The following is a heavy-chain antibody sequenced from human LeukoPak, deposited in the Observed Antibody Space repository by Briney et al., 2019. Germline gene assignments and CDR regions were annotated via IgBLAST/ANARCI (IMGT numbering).Heavy chain of an antibody. Sequence: PSETLSLTCAVYGGSFSGYYWSWIRQPPGKGLEWIGEINHIGSTNYNPSLKSRVTISVDTSKNQFSLKLSSVTAADTAVYYCARGPKYYDFWSGYYTNWFDPWGQGTLVTVSS. J-gene: IGHJ5*02. CDR1: GGSFSGYY. V-gene: IGHV4-34*01. D-gene: IGHD3-3*01. CDR2: INHIGST. CDR3: ARGPKYYDFWSGYYTNWFDP.